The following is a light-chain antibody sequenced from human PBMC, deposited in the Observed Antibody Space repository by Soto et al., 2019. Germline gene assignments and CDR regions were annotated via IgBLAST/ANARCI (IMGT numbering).Light chain of an antibody. Sequence: QSALTQPASVSGSPGQSITISCTGTSSDIGPYDYVSWYQQHPGKAPKLMIYHVTYRPSGVSNRYSGSKSGNSASLTISGLQADDEADYYCCSLTTRRTYVFGSGTKLTVL. V-gene: IGLV2-14*03. CDR2: HVT. CDR1: SSDIGPYDY. CDR3: CSLTTRRTYV. J-gene: IGLJ1*01.